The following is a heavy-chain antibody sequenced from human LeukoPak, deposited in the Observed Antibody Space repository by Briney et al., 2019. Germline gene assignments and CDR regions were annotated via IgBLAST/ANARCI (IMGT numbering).Heavy chain of an antibody. CDR2: INNVGSST. CDR3: ARDYLGWIDP. CDR1: GFTFSSYA. Sequence: PGGSLRLSCAASGFTFSSYAMSWVRQAPGKGLEWVSRINNVGSSTNYADSVKGRFTISRDNAKNTLYLQMNSLRAEDTAVYYCARDYLGWIDPWGQGTLVTVSS. V-gene: IGHV3-74*01. J-gene: IGHJ5*02.